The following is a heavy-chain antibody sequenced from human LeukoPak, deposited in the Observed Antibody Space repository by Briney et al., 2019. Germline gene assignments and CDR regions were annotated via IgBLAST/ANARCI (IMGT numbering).Heavy chain of an antibody. J-gene: IGHJ4*02. CDR2: IYYSGST. CDR1: GFTVSGNY. Sequence: KTGGSLRLSCAASGFTVSGNYMSWVRQAPGKGLEWIGYIYYSGSTNCSPSLKSRVTLSVDTSKNQFSLKLSSVTAADTAVYYCARGRVYLDYWGQGTLVTVSS. V-gene: IGHV4-59*02. CDR3: ARGRVYLDY.